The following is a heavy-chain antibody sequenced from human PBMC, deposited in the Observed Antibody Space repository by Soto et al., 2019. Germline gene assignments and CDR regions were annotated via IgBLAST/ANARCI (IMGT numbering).Heavy chain of an antibody. Sequence: XGFLRLSCAASGFTFSSYNMNGVRQAPGKGLEWVSSISSSSSYIYYADSVKGRFTISRDNAKNSLYLQMNSLRAEDTAVYYCAREEAYCGGDCYSGAFDIWGQGTMVTVSS. D-gene: IGHD2-21*02. CDR3: AREEAYCGGDCYSGAFDI. CDR2: ISSSSSYI. V-gene: IGHV3-21*01. CDR1: GFTFSSYN. J-gene: IGHJ3*02.